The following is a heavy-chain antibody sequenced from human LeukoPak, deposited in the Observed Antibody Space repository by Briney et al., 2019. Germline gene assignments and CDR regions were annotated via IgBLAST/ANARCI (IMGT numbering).Heavy chain of an antibody. Sequence: PGGSLRLFCAASGFTFSSYAMSWVRQAPGKGLEWVSAISGSGGSTYYADSVKGRFTISRDNSKNTLYLQMNSLRAEDTAVYYCAKRVAAAGFSYYYYYMDVWGKGTTVTVSS. V-gene: IGHV3-23*01. CDR2: ISGSGGST. J-gene: IGHJ6*03. CDR1: GFTFSSYA. CDR3: AKRVAAAGFSYYYYYMDV. D-gene: IGHD6-13*01.